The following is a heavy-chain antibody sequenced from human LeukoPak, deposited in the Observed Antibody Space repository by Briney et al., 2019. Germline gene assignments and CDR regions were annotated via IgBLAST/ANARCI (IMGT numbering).Heavy chain of an antibody. V-gene: IGHV4-31*03. CDR1: GGSISSGGYY. D-gene: IGHD2-15*01. Sequence: SETLSLTCTVSGGSISSGGYYWSWIRQHPGKGLEWIGYIYYSGSTYYNPSLKSRVTISVDTSKNQFSLKLSSVTAADTAVYYCARDRRRCSGGSCWSYFDYWGQGTLVTVSS. J-gene: IGHJ4*02. CDR2: IYYSGST. CDR3: ARDRRRCSGGSCWSYFDY.